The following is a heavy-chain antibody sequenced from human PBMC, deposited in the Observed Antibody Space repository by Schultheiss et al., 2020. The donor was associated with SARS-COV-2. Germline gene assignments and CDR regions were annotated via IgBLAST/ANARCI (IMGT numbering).Heavy chain of an antibody. CDR2: IKQDGSEK. Sequence: GGSLRLSCEASGLTFSTYWMSWVRQAPGKGLEWVANIKQDGSEKYYVDAVKGRFTISRDNSKNTLYLQMNSLRAEDTAVYYCAKDMEKQLALYYYYGMDVWGQGTTVTVSS. D-gene: IGHD6-13*01. CDR1: GLTFSTYW. CDR3: AKDMEKQLALYYYYGMDV. J-gene: IGHJ6*02. V-gene: IGHV3-7*01.